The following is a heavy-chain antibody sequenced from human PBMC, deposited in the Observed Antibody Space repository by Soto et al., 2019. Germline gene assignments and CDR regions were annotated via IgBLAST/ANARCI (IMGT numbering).Heavy chain of an antibody. CDR3: ARRTSSTLNFYYVMDG. CDR1: GFTFSSYG. J-gene: IGHJ6*02. D-gene: IGHD6-6*01. CDR2: ISYDGRYK. V-gene: IGHV3-30*03. Sequence: PGGSLRLSCAASGFTFSSYGMHWVRQAPRKGLEWVAVISYDGRYKYYTDSVKGRFTIARDNSKNILYLQMNRLTIDDTAVFYCARRTSSTLNFYYVMDGWAKGPRSPSP.